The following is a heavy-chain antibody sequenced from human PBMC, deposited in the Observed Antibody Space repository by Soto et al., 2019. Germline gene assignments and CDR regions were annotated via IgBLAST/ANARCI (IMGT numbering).Heavy chain of an antibody. D-gene: IGHD5-18*01. J-gene: IGHJ6*02. CDR1: GASFSGYY. V-gene: IGHV4-34*01. Sequence: ETLSLSCTVYGASFSGYYWSWIRQPPGKGLEWIGEINHSGSTNYIPSLKSRVTISVDTSKNQFSLKLSSVTAADTAVYYCARTCGYSYGYVYYYYYGMDVWGQGTMVTVSS. CDR2: INHSGST. CDR3: ARTCGYSYGYVYYYYYGMDV.